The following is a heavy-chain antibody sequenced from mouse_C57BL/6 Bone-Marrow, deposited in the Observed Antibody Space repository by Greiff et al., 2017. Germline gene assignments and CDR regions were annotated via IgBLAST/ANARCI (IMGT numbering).Heavy chain of an antibody. V-gene: IGHV5-6*01. CDR3: ARFYSNYGWFAY. D-gene: IGHD2-5*01. Sequence: EVQLVESGGDLVKPGGSLKLSCAASGFTFRSYGMSWVRQTPVKRLEWVATISSGGSYTYYPDSVKGRFTISRDNAKNTLYLQKSSLKSEDTAMYYCARFYSNYGWFAYWGQGTLVTVSA. CDR2: ISSGGSYT. J-gene: IGHJ3*01. CDR1: GFTFRSYG.